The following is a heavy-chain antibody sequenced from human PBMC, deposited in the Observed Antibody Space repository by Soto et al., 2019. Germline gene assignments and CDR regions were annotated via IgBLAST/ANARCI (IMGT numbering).Heavy chain of an antibody. CDR1: GGSISSAYYY. V-gene: IGHV4-30-4*01. Sequence: QVQLQESGPGLVKPSQTLSLTCTVSGGSISSAYYYWSWIRQPPGKGLEWIGHIYDSGSTYSNPSLQSQVTISMDTSKNQFSLKLSSVTAADTAVYYCDRGPSGDKVDYWGQGTLVTVSS. D-gene: IGHD7-27*01. CDR3: DRGPSGDKVDY. J-gene: IGHJ4*02. CDR2: IYDSGST.